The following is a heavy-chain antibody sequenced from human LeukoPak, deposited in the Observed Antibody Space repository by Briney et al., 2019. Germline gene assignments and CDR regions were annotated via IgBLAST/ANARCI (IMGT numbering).Heavy chain of an antibody. V-gene: IGHV4-4*07. Sequence: SETLSLTCTVSVGSISSYYWSWIRQPARKGLEWIGRIYTSGSTNYNPSLKSRVTMSVDTSKNQFSLKLSSVTAADTAVYCCARDSAFPTSCYGCNWFDPWGEGTLVTVSS. CDR3: ARDSAFPTSCYGCNWFDP. J-gene: IGHJ5*02. CDR2: IYTSGST. CDR1: VGSISSYY. D-gene: IGHD2-2*01.